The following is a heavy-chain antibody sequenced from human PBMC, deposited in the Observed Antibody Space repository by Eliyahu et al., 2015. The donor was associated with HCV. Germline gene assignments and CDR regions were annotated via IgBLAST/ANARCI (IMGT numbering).Heavy chain of an antibody. CDR1: GGTFSSYA. V-gene: IGHV1-69*01. D-gene: IGHD2-2*01. J-gene: IGHJ6*02. CDR2: IIPIFGTA. CDR3: ARGDCSSTSCYWNYYYGMDV. Sequence: QVQLVQSGAEVKKPGSSVKVSCKASGGTFSSYAISWVRQAPGQGLEWMGGIIPIFGTANYAQKFQGRVTITADESTSTAYMELSSLRSEDTAVYYCARGDCSSTSCYWNYYYGMDVWGQGTTVTVSS.